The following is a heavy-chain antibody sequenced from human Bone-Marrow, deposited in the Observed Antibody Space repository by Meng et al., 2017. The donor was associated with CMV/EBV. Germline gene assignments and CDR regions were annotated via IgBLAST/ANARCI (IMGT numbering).Heavy chain of an antibody. CDR3: AREVREFGSGYYIGWENYYYYGMDV. CDR2: MNPNSGNT. V-gene: IGHV1-8*01. J-gene: IGHJ6*02. D-gene: IGHD3-3*01. CDR1: GYTFTSYD. Sequence: ASVKVSCKASGYTFTSYDINWVRQATGQGLEWMGWMNPNSGNTGYAQKFQGRVTMTRNTSISTAYMELSSLRSEDTAVYYCAREVREFGSGYYIGWENYYYYGMDVWGQGTTVTVSS.